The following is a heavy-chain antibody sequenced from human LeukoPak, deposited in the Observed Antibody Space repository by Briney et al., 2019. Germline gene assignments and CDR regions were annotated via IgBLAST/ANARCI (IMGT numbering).Heavy chain of an antibody. CDR2: ISGSGGST. CDR1: GFTFSSYA. J-gene: IGHJ4*02. CDR3: AREGIGRYYFDY. Sequence: PGGSLRLSCAASGFTFSSYAMSWVRQAPGKGLEWVSAISGSGGSTYYADSVKGRFTISRDNSKNTLYVQMNSLRAEDTAVYYCAREGIGRYYFDYWGQGTLVTVSS. D-gene: IGHD6-13*01. V-gene: IGHV3-23*01.